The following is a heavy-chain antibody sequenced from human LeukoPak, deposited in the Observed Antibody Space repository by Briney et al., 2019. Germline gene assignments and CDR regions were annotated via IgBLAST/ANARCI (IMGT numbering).Heavy chain of an antibody. D-gene: IGHD3-3*01. Sequence: GGSLRLSCAASGFTFSSYWMHRVRQAPGKGLVWVSRINSDGSSTSYADSVKGRFTIPRDNAKNTLYLQMNSLRAEDTAVYYCARDGRTTYYDFWSGYTYGMDVWGQGTTVTVSS. CDR1: GFTFSSYW. CDR3: ARDGRTTYYDFWSGYTYGMDV. CDR2: INSDGSST. V-gene: IGHV3-74*01. J-gene: IGHJ6*02.